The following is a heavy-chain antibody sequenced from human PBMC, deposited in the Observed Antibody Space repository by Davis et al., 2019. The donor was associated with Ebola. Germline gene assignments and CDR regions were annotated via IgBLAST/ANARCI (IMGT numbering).Heavy chain of an antibody. CDR1: GFTFDDYA. J-gene: IGHJ4*02. D-gene: IGHD4-23*01. V-gene: IGHV3-9*01. CDR2: ISWNSGDI. CDR3: AVGAAVITPLDS. Sequence: GGSLRLSCAASGFTFDDYAMHWVRQAPGKGLEWVSGISWNSGDIGYADSVKGRFTISRDNNKKSLYLQMRSLRTDDSALYYCAVGAAVITPLDSWGQGTLVTVSS.